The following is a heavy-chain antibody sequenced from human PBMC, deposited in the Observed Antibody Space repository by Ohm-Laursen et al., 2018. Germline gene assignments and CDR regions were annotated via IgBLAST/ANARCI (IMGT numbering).Heavy chain of an antibody. V-gene: IGHV2-26*01. CDR3: ARSTGYSGSYAFDI. CDR2: IFSNDEK. J-gene: IGHJ3*02. Sequence: TQTLTLTCTVSGFSLSNARMGVSWIRQPPGKALEWLAHIFSNDEKSYSTSLKSRLTISKDTSKSQVVLTMTNMDPVDTATYYCARSTGYSGSYAFDIWGQGTMVTVSS. D-gene: IGHD1-26*01. CDR1: GFSLSNARMG.